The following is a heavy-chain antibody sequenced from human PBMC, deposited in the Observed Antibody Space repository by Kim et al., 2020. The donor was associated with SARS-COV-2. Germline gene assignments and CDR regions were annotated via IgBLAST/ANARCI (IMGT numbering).Heavy chain of an antibody. V-gene: IGHV7-4-1*02. J-gene: IGHJ6*01. CDR2: INTNTGNP. CDR3: ARDDGYCSSTSCYTEAEPNYYYYYGMDV. Sequence: ASVKVSCKASGYTFTSYAMNWVRQAPGQGLEWMGWINTNTGNPTYAQGFTGRFVFSLDTSVSTAYLQISSLKAEDTAVYYCARDDGYCSSTSCYTEAEPNYYYYYGMDVWGQETTVTVSS. D-gene: IGHD2-2*02. CDR1: GYTFTSYA.